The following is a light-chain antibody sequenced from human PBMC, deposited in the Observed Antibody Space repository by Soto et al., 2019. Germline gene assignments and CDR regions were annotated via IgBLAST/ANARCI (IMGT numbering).Light chain of an antibody. CDR2: GAS. J-gene: IGKJ1*01. CDR3: QQYNNWPWT. Sequence: ETVMTQSPVALSVSPGERATLSCRARQNVRKNLAWYQQKPGQAPRLLIYGASTRATGIPARFSGDGSGTEFTLTIDSLQSEDFAVYYCQQYNNWPWTFGQGTKVDIK. V-gene: IGKV3-15*01. CDR1: QNVRKN.